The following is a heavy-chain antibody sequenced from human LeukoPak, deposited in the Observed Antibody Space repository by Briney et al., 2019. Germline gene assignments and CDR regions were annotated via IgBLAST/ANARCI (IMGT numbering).Heavy chain of an antibody. V-gene: IGHV4-4*07. CDR2: IYTSGST. J-gene: IGHJ4*02. D-gene: IGHD3-10*01. CDR3: ASRYGSGSYMGFDY. CDR1: GGSISSYY. Sequence: PSQTLSLTCTVSGGSISSYYWSWIRQPAGKGLEWIGRIYTSGSTNYNPSLKSRVTISVDTSKNQFSLKLSSVTAADTAVYYCASRYGSGSYMGFDYWGQGTLVTVSS.